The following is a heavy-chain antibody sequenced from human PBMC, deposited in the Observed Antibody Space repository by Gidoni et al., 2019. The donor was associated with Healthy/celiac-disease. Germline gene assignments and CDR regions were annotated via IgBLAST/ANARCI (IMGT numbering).Heavy chain of an antibody. D-gene: IGHD6-13*01. CDR2: TYHSGST. CDR3: ARDLIAAAVGDPLAGWDYYYYGMDV. Sequence: QVQLQESGPGLVKPSGTLSLTCAASGGSISSSNWLSWVRQPPGKGLEWIGETYHSGSTNYNPSLKSRVTISVDKSKNQFSLKLSSVTAADTAVYYCARDLIAAAVGDPLAGWDYYYYGMDVWGQGTTVTVSS. J-gene: IGHJ6*02. CDR1: GGSISSSNW. V-gene: IGHV4-4*02.